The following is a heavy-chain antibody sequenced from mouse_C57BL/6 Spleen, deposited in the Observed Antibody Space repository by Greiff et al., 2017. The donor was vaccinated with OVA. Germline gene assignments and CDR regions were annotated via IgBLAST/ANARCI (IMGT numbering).Heavy chain of an antibody. CDR3: ARHTTVVATKSAMDY. V-gene: IGHV5-6*01. J-gene: IGHJ4*01. D-gene: IGHD1-1*01. Sequence: EVQLVESGGDLVKPGGSLKLSCAASGFTFSSYGMSWVRQTPDKRLEWVATISSGGSYTYCPDSVKGRFTISRDNAKNTLYLQMSSLKSEDTAMYYCARHTTVVATKSAMDYWGQGTSVTVSS. CDR2: ISSGGSYT. CDR1: GFTFSSYG.